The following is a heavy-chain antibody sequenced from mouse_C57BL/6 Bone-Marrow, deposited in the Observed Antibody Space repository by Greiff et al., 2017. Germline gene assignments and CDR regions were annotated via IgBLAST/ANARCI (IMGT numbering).Heavy chain of an antibody. CDR1: GYTFTSYW. J-gene: IGHJ4*01. V-gene: IGHV1-55*01. CDR2: IYPGSGST. CDR3: ERIDLLYYSNPLYAMDY. D-gene: IGHD2-5*01. Sequence: QVQLQQPGAELVKPGASVKMSCKASGYTFTSYWITWVKQRPGQGLEWIGDIYPGSGSTNYNEKFKSKATLTVDTSSSTADMQLSSLTSDDSAVYYCERIDLLYYSNPLYAMDYWGQGTSVTVSS.